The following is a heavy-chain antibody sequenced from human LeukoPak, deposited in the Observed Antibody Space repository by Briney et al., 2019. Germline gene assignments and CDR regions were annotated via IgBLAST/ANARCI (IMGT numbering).Heavy chain of an antibody. V-gene: IGHV3-23*01. D-gene: IGHD1-14*01. CDR2: ISGSGGST. CDR3: AKDQGLYND. J-gene: IGHJ4*02. CDR1: GFTFNSYG. Sequence: TGGSLRLSCAASGFTFNSYGMSWVRQAPGKGLEWVSAISGSGGSTYYADSVKGRFTISRDNSKNTLYLQMNSLRAEDTAVYYCAKDQGLYNDWGQGTLVTVSS.